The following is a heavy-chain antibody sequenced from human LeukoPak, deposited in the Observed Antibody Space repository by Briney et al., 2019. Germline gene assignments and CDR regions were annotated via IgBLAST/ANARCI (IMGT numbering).Heavy chain of an antibody. Sequence: GGSLRLSCAASGFTFSNYGMHWVRQAPGKGLEWVAVISYDGINKYYADSVKGRFTISRDNSKNTLYLQMNGLRGEETAVYYCAKDLVRATLEYYFDSWGQGTLVTVSS. CDR1: GFTFSNYG. J-gene: IGHJ4*02. V-gene: IGHV3-30*18. CDR3: AKDLVRATLEYYFDS. D-gene: IGHD1-26*01. CDR2: ISYDGINK.